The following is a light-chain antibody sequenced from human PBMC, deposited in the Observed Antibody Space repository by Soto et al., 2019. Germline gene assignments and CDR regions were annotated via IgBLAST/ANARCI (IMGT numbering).Light chain of an antibody. CDR2: AAY. CDR3: QKYNSAPQT. J-gene: IGKJ1*01. V-gene: IGKV1-27*01. Sequence: DIQMTQSPSSLSASVGDRVTITCRASQGITNYLAWYQQKPGKVPKLLIYAAYTLQSGVPSRFSGSGSGTEFTLTISSLQPEDVVTYYCQKYNSAPQTFGQGTKVEIK. CDR1: QGITNY.